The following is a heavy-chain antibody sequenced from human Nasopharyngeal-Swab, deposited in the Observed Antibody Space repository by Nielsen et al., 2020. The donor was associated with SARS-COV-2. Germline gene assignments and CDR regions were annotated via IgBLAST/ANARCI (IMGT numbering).Heavy chain of an antibody. J-gene: IGHJ4*02. D-gene: IGHD5-12*01. CDR1: GSGFSYYE. CDR3: ARDLGNIVATIGFDY. V-gene: IGHV3-48*03. Sequence: GESLMISCAASGSGFSYYEMNWVRQAPGKGLEWISYISTTTATIYYADSVKGRFTISRDNAKNSLYLQMNSLRAEDTAGYYCARDLGNIVATIGFDYWGQGTLVTVSS. CDR2: ISTTTATI.